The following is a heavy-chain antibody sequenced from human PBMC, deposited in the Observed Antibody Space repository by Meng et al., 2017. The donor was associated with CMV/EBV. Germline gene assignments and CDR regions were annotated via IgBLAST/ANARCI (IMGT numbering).Heavy chain of an antibody. CDR2: INHSGST. J-gene: IGHJ6*02. Sequence: SETLSLTCAVYGGSFSGYYWSWIRQPPGKGLEWIGEINHSGSTNYNPSLKSRVTISVDTSKNQFSLKLSSVTAADTAVYYCARIPKQQLVRAYYYYGMDVWGQGTTVTVS. V-gene: IGHV4-34*01. D-gene: IGHD6-13*01. CDR1: GGSFSGYY. CDR3: ARIPKQQLVRAYYYYGMDV.